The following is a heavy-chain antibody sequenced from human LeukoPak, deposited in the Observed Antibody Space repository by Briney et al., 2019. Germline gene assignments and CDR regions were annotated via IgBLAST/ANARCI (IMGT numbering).Heavy chain of an antibody. D-gene: IGHD3-22*01. J-gene: IGHJ3*02. CDR2: IIPIFGTA. CDR1: GGTFSSYA. Sequence: SVKVSCKASGGTFSSYAISWVRQAPGQGLEWRGGIIPIFGTANYAQKFQGRVTITTDESTSTAYMELSSLRSEDTPVYYCAGGIDSSGYYGAFDIWGQGTMVTVSS. V-gene: IGHV1-69*05. CDR3: AGGIDSSGYYGAFDI.